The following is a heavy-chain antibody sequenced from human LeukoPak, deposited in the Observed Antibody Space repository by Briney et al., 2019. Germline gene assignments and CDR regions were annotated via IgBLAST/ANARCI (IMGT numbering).Heavy chain of an antibody. J-gene: IGHJ4*02. CDR2: FDPEDGET. CDR1: GYTLTELS. D-gene: IGHD6-13*01. CDR3: ATYLAAARPMGL. Sequence: ASVKVSCKVSGYTLTELSVHWVRQAPGKGLEWMGGFDPEDGETIYAQKFQGRVTMTEDTSTDTAYMELTSLRSEDTAVYYCATYLAAARPMGLWGQGTLVTVSS. V-gene: IGHV1-24*01.